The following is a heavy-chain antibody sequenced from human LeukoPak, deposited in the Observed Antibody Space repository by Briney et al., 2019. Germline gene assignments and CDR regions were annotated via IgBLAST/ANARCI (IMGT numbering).Heavy chain of an antibody. CDR3: AQKTPYDILTGYFIYYFDY. Sequence: PSETLSLTCTVSGGSISSGDYYWSWIRQPPGKGLEWIGYIYYSGSTYYNPSLKSRVTISVDTSKNQFSLKLSSVTAADTAFYFCAQKTPYDILTGYFIYYFDYWGQGTLVTVSS. D-gene: IGHD3-9*01. J-gene: IGHJ4*02. CDR2: IYYSGST. V-gene: IGHV4-30-4*01. CDR1: GGSISSGDYY.